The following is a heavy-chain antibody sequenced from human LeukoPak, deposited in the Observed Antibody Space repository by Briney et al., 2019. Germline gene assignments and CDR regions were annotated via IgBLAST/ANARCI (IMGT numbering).Heavy chain of an antibody. CDR1: GYTFIGNG. Sequence: ASVKVSCKASGYTFIGNGITWVRQAPGQGLEWMGWINGYNGNTAYAQMLAGRFTMTTDTSMTTAYMELRGLRSDDTAVYYCARSGYCSGASCYGEGIDYWGQGTLVTVSS. D-gene: IGHD2-2*01. CDR2: INGYNGNT. CDR3: ARSGYCSGASCYGEGIDY. J-gene: IGHJ4*02. V-gene: IGHV1-18*01.